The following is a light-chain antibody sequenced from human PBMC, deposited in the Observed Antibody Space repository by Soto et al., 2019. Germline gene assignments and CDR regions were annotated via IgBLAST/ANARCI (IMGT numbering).Light chain of an antibody. J-gene: IGLJ1*01. Sequence: QSALTQPPSVSGAPGQRVTISCSGSSSNVGAASGVYWYQQLPGTAPRLLISVNNKRPSGVPDRFSGSKSGTSASLAITGLRPEDEADYYCQSYDDTLSGSWVFGTGTKVTVL. V-gene: IGLV1-40*01. CDR2: VNN. CDR1: SSNVGAASG. CDR3: QSYDDTLSGSWV.